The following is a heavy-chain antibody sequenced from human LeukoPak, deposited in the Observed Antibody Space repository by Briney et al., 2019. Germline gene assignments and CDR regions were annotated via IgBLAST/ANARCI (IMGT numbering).Heavy chain of an antibody. D-gene: IGHD6-19*01. CDR2: ISGSGGST. V-gene: IGHV3-23*01. Sequence: PGGSLRLSCAASGFTFSSYAMSWVRQAPGKGLEWASAISGSGGSTYYADSVKGRFTISRDNSKNTLYLQMNSLRAEDTAVYYCAKPLYSSGWYGYGDDAFDIWGQGTMVTVSS. CDR1: GFTFSSYA. J-gene: IGHJ3*02. CDR3: AKPLYSSGWYGYGDDAFDI.